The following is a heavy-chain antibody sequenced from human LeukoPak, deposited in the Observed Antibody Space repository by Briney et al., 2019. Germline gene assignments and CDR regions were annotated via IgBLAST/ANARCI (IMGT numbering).Heavy chain of an antibody. Sequence: GRSLRLSCAASGFTFSSYAMSWVRQAPGKGLEWVAVISYDGSNKYYADSVNGRFTISRDNSKNTLYLQMNSLRAEDTAVYYCARDHSSGAFDIWGQGTMVTVSS. CDR2: ISYDGSNK. D-gene: IGHD6-19*01. CDR3: ARDHSSGAFDI. CDR1: GFTFSSYA. J-gene: IGHJ3*02. V-gene: IGHV3-30*04.